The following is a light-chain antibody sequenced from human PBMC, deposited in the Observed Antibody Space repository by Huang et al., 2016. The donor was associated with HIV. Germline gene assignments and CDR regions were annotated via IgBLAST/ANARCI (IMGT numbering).Light chain of an antibody. CDR1: QTIDLS. J-gene: IGKJ4*01. CDR2: GAS. Sequence: EIVMTQFPATLSVSPGERATLSCRATQTIDLSLAWYQHKPGQAPRVLIFGASTRATGIPARFSGGVSGTEFTLTISSLQSEDFAVYYCQQYANWPLTFGGGTKVEIQ. CDR3: QQYANWPLT. V-gene: IGKV3-15*01.